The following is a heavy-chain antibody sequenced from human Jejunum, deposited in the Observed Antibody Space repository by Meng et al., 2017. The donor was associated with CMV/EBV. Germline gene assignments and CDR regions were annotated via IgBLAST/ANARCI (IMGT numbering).Heavy chain of an antibody. CDR1: RFTVSRSW. D-gene: IGHD3-22*01. CDR3: TRDVQYSCYS. CDR2: ISSEVTDT. V-gene: IGHV3-74*01. Sequence: LSRAAVRFTVSRSWMHWVRQPQRKGMEWVSRISSEVTDTNYTDSVKGRFTISRDNAKNTVYLQMNSLRAEDTAVYYCTRDVQYSCYSWGQGTLVTVSS. J-gene: IGHJ5*02.